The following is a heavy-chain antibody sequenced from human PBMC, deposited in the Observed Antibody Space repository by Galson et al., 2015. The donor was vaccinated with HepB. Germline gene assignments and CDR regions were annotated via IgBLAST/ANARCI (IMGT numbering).Heavy chain of an antibody. CDR1: GFTFSSYA. CDR3: ARALPWFGELYDY. J-gene: IGHJ4*02. D-gene: IGHD3-10*01. V-gene: IGHV3-64*01. Sequence: SLRLSCAASGFTFSSYAMHWVRQAPGKGLEYVSAISSNGGSTYYANSVKGRFTISRDNSKNTLYLQMGSLRAEDMAVYYCARALPWFGELYDYWGQGTLVTVSS. CDR2: ISSNGGST.